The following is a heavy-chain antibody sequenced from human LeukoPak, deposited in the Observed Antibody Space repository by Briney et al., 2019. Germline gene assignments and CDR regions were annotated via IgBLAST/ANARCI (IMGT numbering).Heavy chain of an antibody. V-gene: IGHV3-15*01. CDR1: GFTFSNAW. J-gene: IGHJ4*02. D-gene: IGHD3-16*01. CDR3: TTVNDYVWGSFHFDY. Sequence: GGSLRLSCAASGFTFSNAWMSWVRHAPGKGLEWVGRIKSKTDGGTTDYAAPVKGRFTISRDDSKNTLYLQMNSLKTEDTAVYYCTTVNDYVWGSFHFDYWGQGTLVTVSS. CDR2: IKSKTDGGTT.